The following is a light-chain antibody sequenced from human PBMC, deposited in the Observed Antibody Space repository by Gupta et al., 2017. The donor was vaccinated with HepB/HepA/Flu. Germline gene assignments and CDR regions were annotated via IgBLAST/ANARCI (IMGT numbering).Light chain of an antibody. CDR1: QSVSSY. CDR2: DAS. Sequence: EIVLTQSPATLSLSPGERATLSCRASQSVSSYLAWYQQKPGQAPRLLIYDASNRATGITARFSGSGDGTDFTLTISSREPEDFAVYYCQQRSNGPPGYTFGPGTKLEIK. J-gene: IGKJ2*01. CDR3: QQRSNGPPGYT. V-gene: IGKV3-11*01.